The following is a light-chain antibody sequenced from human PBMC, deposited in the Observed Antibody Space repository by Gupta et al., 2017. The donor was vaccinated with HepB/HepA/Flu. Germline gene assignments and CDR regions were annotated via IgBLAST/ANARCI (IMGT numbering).Light chain of an antibody. CDR3: NSRDSSGDRWV. Sequence: SSELTQDPAVSLALGQTVRITCQGDSLRSYHATWYQQKPGQAPILVIFGENNRPSGIPDRYSGSRSGNTASLTITGAQAEDEADYDCNSRDSSGDRWVFGGGTKLTVL. J-gene: IGLJ3*02. CDR1: SLRSYH. V-gene: IGLV3-19*01. CDR2: GEN.